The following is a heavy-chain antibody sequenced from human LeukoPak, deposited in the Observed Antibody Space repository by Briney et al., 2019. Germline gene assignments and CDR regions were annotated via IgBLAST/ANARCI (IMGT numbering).Heavy chain of an antibody. CDR3: ARHGGILSAFDI. Sequence: PSETLSPTCSVSGGSVSGYYWSWIRQPPGKGLEWIGYVYYVGSTNYSPSLKSRVTISVDTSKNQISLNLTSLTAADTAVYYCARHGGILSAFDIWGLGTMVTVSS. CDR1: GGSVSGYY. J-gene: IGHJ3*02. CDR2: VYYVGST. V-gene: IGHV4-59*08. D-gene: IGHD6-13*01.